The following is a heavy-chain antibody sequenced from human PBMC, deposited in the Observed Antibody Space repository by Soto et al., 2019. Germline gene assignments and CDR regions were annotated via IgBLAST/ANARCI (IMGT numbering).Heavy chain of an antibody. CDR2: VLPITGSK. D-gene: IGHD5-12*01. V-gene: IGHV1-69*06. Sequence: QVQLVQSGAEVKKPGSSVKVSCKTSGGLFSVFSFNWVRQAPGQGLEWMGGVLPITGSKDYAQKFQGRLTMTADRSTSTIYMELSRLTSDDTANYYCATIRVRGGPLRFEDGGQGTLISVSS. CDR1: GGLFSVFS. J-gene: IGHJ4*01. CDR3: ATIRVRGGPLRFED.